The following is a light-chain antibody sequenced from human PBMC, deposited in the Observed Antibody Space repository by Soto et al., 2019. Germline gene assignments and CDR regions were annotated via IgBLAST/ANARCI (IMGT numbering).Light chain of an antibody. J-gene: IGKJ1*01. CDR1: QRSSSSY. Sequence: ENVLSQPLGTLCLCPGERATLSCRASQRSSSSYLAWYQQKPGQAPRLLIYDASSRATGIPDRFSGSGSGTDFTLTISRLEPEDFAVYYCQQYGSSSWTFGQGTKVDIK. CDR2: DAS. V-gene: IGKV3-20*01. CDR3: QQYGSSSWT.